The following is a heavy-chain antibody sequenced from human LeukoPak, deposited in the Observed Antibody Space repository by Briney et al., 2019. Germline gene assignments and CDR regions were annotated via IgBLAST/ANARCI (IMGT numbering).Heavy chain of an antibody. CDR1: GFTFSSYG. CDR3: ARVGWSTESYYFDY. CDR2: VSATGYTT. Sequence: GGSLRLSCVASGFTFSSYGMSWVRQAPGKGLEWVSYVSATGYTTSYADSVKGRFTISRDNARNSLYLQMSSLRAEDTALYYCARVGWSTESYYFDYWGQGTLVTVSS. D-gene: IGHD2-15*01. V-gene: IGHV3-23*01. J-gene: IGHJ4*02.